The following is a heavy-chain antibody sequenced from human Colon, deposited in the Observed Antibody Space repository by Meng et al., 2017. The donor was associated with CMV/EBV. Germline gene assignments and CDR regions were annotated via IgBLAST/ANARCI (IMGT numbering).Heavy chain of an antibody. D-gene: IGHD3-22*01. CDR2: ITNSGNTI. CDR3: ARVQDSGGYIYYYCGIDV. Sequence: GESLKISCTASGFTFSDYNMNWIRQAPGKGLEWVSHITNSGNTIYYADSVRGRFTISRDTAKNSLYLEMNSLRAEDTATYYCARVQDSGGYIYYYCGIDVWGQGTMVTVSS. V-gene: IGHV3-11*01. J-gene: IGHJ6*02. CDR1: GFTFSDYN.